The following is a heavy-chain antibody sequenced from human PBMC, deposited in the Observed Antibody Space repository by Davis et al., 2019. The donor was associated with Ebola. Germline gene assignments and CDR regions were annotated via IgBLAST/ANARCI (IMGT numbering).Heavy chain of an antibody. J-gene: IGHJ4*02. CDR2: ISYDGSNK. CDR3: ARGTEQGY. Sequence: GESLKISCAASGFTFSSYAMHWVRQAPGKGLEWVAVISYDGSNKYYADSVKGRFTISRENSKNTLYLQMNSLRAEDTAVYYCARGTEQGYWGQGTLVTVSS. D-gene: IGHD1-14*01. V-gene: IGHV3-30*04. CDR1: GFTFSSYA.